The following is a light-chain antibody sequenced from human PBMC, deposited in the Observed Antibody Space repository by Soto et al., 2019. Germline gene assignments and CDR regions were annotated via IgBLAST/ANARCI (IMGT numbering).Light chain of an antibody. CDR1: QSVSNNY. V-gene: IGKV3-20*01. CDR3: QQYGSSGT. CDR2: GAS. Sequence: SAGAVSLSPGERVTLPCRASQSVSNNYLAWCQQKPGQAPRLLIYGASNRATGIPDRFSGSGSGTDFTLTISRLAPEDVAEYYYQQYGSSGTFGQGTKVDIK. J-gene: IGKJ1*01.